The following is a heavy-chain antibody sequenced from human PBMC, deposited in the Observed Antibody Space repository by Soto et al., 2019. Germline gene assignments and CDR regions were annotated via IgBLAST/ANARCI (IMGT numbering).Heavy chain of an antibody. CDR2: TRNKANSYTT. V-gene: IGHV3-72*01. CDR1: GFTFSDHY. CDR3: AVEHYDFRSGYYTFFDY. Sequence: EVQLVESGGGLVQPGGSLRLSCAASGFTFSDHYMDWVRQAPGKGLEWVGRTRNKANSYTTEYAASVKGRFTISRDDSKNSLYLQMNSLKTEDTAVYYCAVEHYDFRSGYYTFFDYWGQGTLVTVSS. J-gene: IGHJ4*02. D-gene: IGHD3-3*01.